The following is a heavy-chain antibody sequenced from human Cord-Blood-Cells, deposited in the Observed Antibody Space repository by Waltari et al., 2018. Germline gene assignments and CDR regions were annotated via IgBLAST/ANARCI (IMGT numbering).Heavy chain of an antibody. J-gene: IGHJ3*02. CDR3: ARDDSSSYAFDI. Sequence: QVQLQESGPGLVKHSETLSLTCTVSGYSIRRGYYWGWIRQPPGKGLEWIGSIYHSGSTYYNPSLKSRVTISVDTSKNQFSLKLSSVTAADTAVYYCARDDSSSYAFDIWGQGTMVTVSS. CDR1: GYSIRRGYY. CDR2: IYHSGST. V-gene: IGHV4-38-2*02. D-gene: IGHD6-6*01.